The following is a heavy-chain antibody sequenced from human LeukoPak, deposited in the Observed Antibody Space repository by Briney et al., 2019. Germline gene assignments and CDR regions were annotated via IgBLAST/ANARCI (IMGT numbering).Heavy chain of an antibody. D-gene: IGHD2-21*01. Sequence: GGPLRLSCAASGFTFSSYWMHWVRQAPGKGLVWVSRINTDGSSITYADSVKGRFTISRDNAKNTLSLQMSSLRTEDTAVYYCAISHSADPSLFDYWGQGTLVTVSS. CDR3: AISHSADPSLFDY. J-gene: IGHJ4*02. V-gene: IGHV3-74*03. CDR2: INTDGSSI. CDR1: GFTFSSYW.